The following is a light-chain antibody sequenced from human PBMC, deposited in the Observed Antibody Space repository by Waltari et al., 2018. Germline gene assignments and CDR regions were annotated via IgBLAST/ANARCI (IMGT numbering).Light chain of an antibody. CDR3: QQYYNIPWT. CDR2: LAS. Sequence: DIVMTQSPDSMAVSLGERDTINCKSSQSVLYNSNNKNYLAWYQHKPGQPPKLLIYLASSRESWVPDRFSGSGSGTDFTLAISTLQAEDVAVYYCQQYYNIPWTFGQGTKVEVK. CDR1: QSVLYNSNNKNY. V-gene: IGKV4-1*01. J-gene: IGKJ1*01.